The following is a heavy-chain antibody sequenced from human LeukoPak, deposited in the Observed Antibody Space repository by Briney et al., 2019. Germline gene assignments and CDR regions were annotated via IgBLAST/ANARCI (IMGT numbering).Heavy chain of an antibody. CDR2: FDPEDGET. J-gene: IGHJ6*02. D-gene: IGHD3-9*01. V-gene: IGHV1-24*01. CDR3: ATPRLTGYPYYYYGMDV. Sequence: GASVKVSCKVSGYTLTELSMHWVRQAPGKGLEWMGGFDPEDGETIYAQKFQGRVTMTEDTSTDTAYMELSSLRSEDTAVCYCATPRLTGYPYYYYGMDVWGQGTTVTVSS. CDR1: GYTLTELS.